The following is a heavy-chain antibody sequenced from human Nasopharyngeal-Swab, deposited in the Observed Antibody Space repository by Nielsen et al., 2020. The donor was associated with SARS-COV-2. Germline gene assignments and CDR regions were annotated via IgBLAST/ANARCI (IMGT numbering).Heavy chain of an antibody. J-gene: IGHJ4*02. Sequence: GESLKISCSASGFTFSTYAMSWVRQAPGEGLEWVSSVSGTGHTTKYTDSVKGLFTISRDNSEKKVYLEMHSLRAEDTAVYYCAKDRYCSGGACYFNGFDSWGQGTLVTVSS. D-gene: IGHD2-15*01. CDR1: GFTFSTYA. CDR3: AKDRYCSGGACYFNGFDS. V-gene: IGHV3-23*01. CDR2: VSGTGHTT.